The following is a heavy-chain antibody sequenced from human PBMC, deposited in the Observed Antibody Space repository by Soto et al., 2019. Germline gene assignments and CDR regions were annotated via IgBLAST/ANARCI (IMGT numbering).Heavy chain of an antibody. CDR3: ARERLYGDYYYGMDV. CDR1: GGSISTYY. D-gene: IGHD4-17*01. CDR2: IHYSGST. J-gene: IGHJ6*02. V-gene: IGHV4-59*01. Sequence: PSETLSLTCTVSGGSISTYYWSWIRQPPGKGLEWIGYIHYSGSTNYNPSLKSRVTISVDTSKNQFSLKLTSVTAADTAVYYCARERLYGDYYYGMDVWGQGTTVTVSS.